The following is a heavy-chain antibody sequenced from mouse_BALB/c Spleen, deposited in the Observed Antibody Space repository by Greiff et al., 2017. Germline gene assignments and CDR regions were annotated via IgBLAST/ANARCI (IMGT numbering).Heavy chain of an antibody. CDR2: IWSGGST. D-gene: IGHD2-2*01. Sequence: QVQLKQSGPGLVQPSQSLSITCTASGFSLTSYGVHWVRQSPGKGLEWLGVIWSGGSTDYNAAFISRLGISKDNSKSQVFFKMNSLQANDTAIDYCARKGGLYYGYDGGFDYWGQGTTLTVSS. CDR3: ARKGGLYYGYDGGFDY. CDR1: GFSLTSYG. J-gene: IGHJ2*01. V-gene: IGHV2-2*02.